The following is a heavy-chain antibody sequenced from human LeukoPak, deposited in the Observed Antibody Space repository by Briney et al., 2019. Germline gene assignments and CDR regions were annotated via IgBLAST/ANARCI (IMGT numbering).Heavy chain of an antibody. J-gene: IGHJ4*02. CDR2: INPSGGST. D-gene: IGHD5-12*01. CDR3: ARPARGSGYDPGVYYFDY. CDR1: GYTFTSYY. Sequence: ASVKVSCKASGYTFTSYYMHWVRQAPGQGLEWMGIINPSGGSTSYAQKFQGRVTMTRDTSTSTVYMGLSSLRSEDTAVYYCARPARGSGYDPGVYYFDYWGQGTLVTVSS. V-gene: IGHV1-46*01.